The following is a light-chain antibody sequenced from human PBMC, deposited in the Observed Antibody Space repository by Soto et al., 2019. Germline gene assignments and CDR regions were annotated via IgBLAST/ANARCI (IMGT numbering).Light chain of an antibody. V-gene: IGKV1-8*01. CDR3: QQYYSYPYT. Sequence: AIRMTQSPSSFSASTGDRVTITCRASQGISSYLAWYQQKPGKAPKLLIYAASTLQSGVPSRFSGSGSGTDFTLTISCLQSEDFATYYCQQYYSYPYTSGQRTKLEIK. CDR1: QGISSY. CDR2: AAS. J-gene: IGKJ2*01.